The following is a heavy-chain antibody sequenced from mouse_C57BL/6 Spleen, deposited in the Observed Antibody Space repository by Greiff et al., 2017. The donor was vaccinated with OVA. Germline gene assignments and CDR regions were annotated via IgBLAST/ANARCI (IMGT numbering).Heavy chain of an antibody. J-gene: IGHJ3*01. V-gene: IGHV1-15*01. CDR2: IDPETGGT. CDR1: GYTFTDYE. CDR3: TREGYYYGSRAWFAY. Sequence: VHLVESGAELVRPGASVTLSCKASGYTFTDYEMHWVKQTPVHGLEWIGAIDPETGGTAYNQKFKGKAILTADKSSSPAYMELRSLTSEDSAVYYCTREGYYYGSRAWFAYWGQGTLVTVSA. D-gene: IGHD1-1*01.